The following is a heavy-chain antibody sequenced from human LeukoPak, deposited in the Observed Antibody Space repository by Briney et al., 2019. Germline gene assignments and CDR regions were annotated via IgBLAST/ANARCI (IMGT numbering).Heavy chain of an antibody. V-gene: IGHV4-59*01. CDR2: IYYSGST. D-gene: IGHD1-1*01. CDR3: ARETGTTYWFDP. CDR1: GGSISSYY. J-gene: IGHJ5*02. Sequence: SETLSLTCTVSGGSISSYYWSWIRQPPGKGLEWIGYIYYSGSTDYNPSLKGRVTISVDTSKNQFSLKLSSVTAADTAVYYCARETGTTYWFDPWGQGTLVTVSS.